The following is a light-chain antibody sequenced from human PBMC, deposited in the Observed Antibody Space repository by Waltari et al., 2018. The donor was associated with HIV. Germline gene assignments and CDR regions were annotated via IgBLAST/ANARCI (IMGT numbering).Light chain of an antibody. J-gene: IGLJ2*01. CDR3: SSYGGSANLL. Sequence: QSVLTQPPSASGSPGQSVTISCTGTSSDIGGYTYVSWYQQYPGKAPKLMIYEVSKRPSGVPDRFSGSKSANTASLTVSGLQAEDEADYYCSSYGGSANLLFGGGTKLTVL. CDR1: SSDIGGYTY. CDR2: EVS. V-gene: IGLV2-8*01.